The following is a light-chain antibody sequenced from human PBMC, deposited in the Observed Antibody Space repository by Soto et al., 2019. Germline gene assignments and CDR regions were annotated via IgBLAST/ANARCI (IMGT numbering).Light chain of an antibody. Sequence: QSVLTQPASVSGSPGQSITISCTGTSSDVGSYNNLVSWYQQHPSKAPKAMIYEVNKRPSGVSNRFSGSKSGNTASLTISGLQAEDEADYYCNSYTSSSTYVFGTGTKVTVL. CDR1: SSDVGSYNNL. V-gene: IGLV2-14*02. J-gene: IGLJ1*01. CDR2: EVN. CDR3: NSYTSSSTYV.